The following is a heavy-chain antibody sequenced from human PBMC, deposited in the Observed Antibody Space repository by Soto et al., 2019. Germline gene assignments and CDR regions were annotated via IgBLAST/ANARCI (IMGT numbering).Heavy chain of an antibody. Sequence: QVQLRESGPGLVKPSETLSLTCAVSGDSVTGSSYYWSWVRQSPGKGLEWIASIYYGDFTNYSPSLMSRAAITVDTSWNQVSLKLTSVTAADTAVYSCAAGQVSANDYGSLGRYHFYGRAVWGQGTTVTVSS. J-gene: IGHJ6*02. CDR1: GDSVTGSSYY. CDR3: AAGQVSANDYGSLGRYHFYGRAV. V-gene: IGHV4-61*01. CDR2: IYYGDFT. D-gene: IGHD3-10*01.